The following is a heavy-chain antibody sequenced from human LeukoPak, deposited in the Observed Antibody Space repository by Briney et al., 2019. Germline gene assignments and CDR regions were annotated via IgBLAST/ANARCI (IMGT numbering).Heavy chain of an antibody. V-gene: IGHV1-69-2*01. J-gene: IGHJ3*01. CDR3: ATLPEEDIVVVPAAIVS. CDR2: VDPEDGET. Sequence: GASVKVSCKASRYTFTDYYMHWVQQAPGKGLEWMGRVDPEDGETIYAEKFQGRVTITADTSTDTAYMELSSLRSEDTAVYYCATLPEEDIVVVPAAIVSWGQGTMVTVSS. CDR1: RYTFTDYY. D-gene: IGHD2-2*01.